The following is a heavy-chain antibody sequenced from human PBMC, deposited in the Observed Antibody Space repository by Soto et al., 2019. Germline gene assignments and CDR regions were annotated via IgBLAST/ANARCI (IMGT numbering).Heavy chain of an antibody. Sequence: QLQLQESGPGLVKPSETLSLTCTVSGGSISSSSYYWGWIRQPPGKGLEWIGSIYYSGSTYYNPSLQSRVTIPVDTSKNQFSLKLSSVTAADTAVYYCARLFYDILTGYPFDYWGQGTLVTVSS. CDR1: GGSISSSSYY. D-gene: IGHD3-9*01. V-gene: IGHV4-39*01. J-gene: IGHJ4*02. CDR2: IYYSGST. CDR3: ARLFYDILTGYPFDY.